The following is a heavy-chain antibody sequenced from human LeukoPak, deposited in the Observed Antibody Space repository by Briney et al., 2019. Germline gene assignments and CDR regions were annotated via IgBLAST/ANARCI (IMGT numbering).Heavy chain of an antibody. CDR1: GFTFSSYS. CDR3: ARIGYSSSSLDY. J-gene: IGHJ4*02. Sequence: GSLRLSCAASGFTFSSYSMNWVRQAPGKGLEWVSSISSSSSYIYYADSVKGRFTISRDNAKNSLYLQMNSLRAEDTAVYFCARIGYSSSSLDYLGQGTLVTVSS. CDR2: ISSSSSYI. D-gene: IGHD6-6*01. V-gene: IGHV3-21*01.